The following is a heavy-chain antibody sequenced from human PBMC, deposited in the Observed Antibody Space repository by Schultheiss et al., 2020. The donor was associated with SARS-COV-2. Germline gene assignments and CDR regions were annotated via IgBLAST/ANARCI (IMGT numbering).Heavy chain of an antibody. D-gene: IGHD3-22*01. CDR1: GYTFTSYG. J-gene: IGHJ4*02. Sequence: GESLKISCKASGYTFTSYGISWVRQAPGQGLEWMGWISAYNGNTNYAQKLQGRVTMTTDTSTSTAYMELRSLRSDDTAVYYCARGSYYDSSGSIPGNYWGQGTLVTVSS. CDR3: ARGSYYDSSGSIPGNY. CDR2: ISAYNGNT. V-gene: IGHV1-18*04.